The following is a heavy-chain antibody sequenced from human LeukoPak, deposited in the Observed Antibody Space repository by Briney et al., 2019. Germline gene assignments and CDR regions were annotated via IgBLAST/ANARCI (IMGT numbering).Heavy chain of an antibody. CDR3: AREPLQYGMDV. J-gene: IGHJ6*02. D-gene: IGHD4-11*01. V-gene: IGHV4-30-4*01. Sequence: SQTLSLTCTVSGGSISSGDYYRSWIRQPPGKGLEWIGYIYYSGSTYYNPSLKSRVTISVDTSKNQFSLKLSSVTAADTAVYYCAREPLQYGMDVWGQGTTVTVSS. CDR2: IYYSGST. CDR1: GGSISSGDYY.